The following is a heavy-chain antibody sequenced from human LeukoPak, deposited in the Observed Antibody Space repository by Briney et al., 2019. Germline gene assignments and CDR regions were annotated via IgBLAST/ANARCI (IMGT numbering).Heavy chain of an antibody. CDR2: IYYSGST. J-gene: IGHJ5*02. CDR3: AREPDP. Sequence: SETLSLTCAVYGGSFSGYYWSWIRQPPGKGLEWIGSIYYSGSTYYNPSLKSRVTISVDTSKNQFSLKLSSVTAADTAVYYCAREPDPWGQGTQVTVSS. V-gene: IGHV4-34*01. CDR1: GGSFSGYY.